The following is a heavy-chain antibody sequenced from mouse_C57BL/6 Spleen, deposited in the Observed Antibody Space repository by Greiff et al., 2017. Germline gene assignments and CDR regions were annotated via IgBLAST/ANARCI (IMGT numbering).Heavy chain of an antibody. CDR2: ISDGGSYT. Sequence: EVQLQESGGGLVKPGGSLKLSCAASGFTFSSYAMSWVRQTPEKRLEWVATISDGGSYTYYPDNVKGRFTISRDNAKNNLYLQMSHLKSEDTAMYYCARANDYDDFDYWGQGTTRTVSS. CDR1: GFTFSSYA. V-gene: IGHV5-4*01. J-gene: IGHJ2*01. CDR3: ARANDYDDFDY. D-gene: IGHD2-4*01.